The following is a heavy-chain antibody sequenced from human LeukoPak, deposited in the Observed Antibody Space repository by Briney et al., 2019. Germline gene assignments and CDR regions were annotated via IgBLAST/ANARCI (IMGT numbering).Heavy chain of an antibody. J-gene: IGHJ5*02. Sequence: PSETLSLTCTVSGGSISSYYWSWIRQPPGKGLEWIGYIYYSGSTNYNPSLKSRVTISVDTSKNQFSLKLSSVTAADTAVYYCARDHSSGWRLGFDPWGQGTLVTVSS. D-gene: IGHD6-19*01. CDR1: GGSISSYY. CDR2: IYYSGST. V-gene: IGHV4-59*13. CDR3: ARDHSSGWRLGFDP.